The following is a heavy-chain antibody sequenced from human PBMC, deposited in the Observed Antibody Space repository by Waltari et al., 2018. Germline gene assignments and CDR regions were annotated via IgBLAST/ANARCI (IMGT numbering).Heavy chain of an antibody. Sequence: EVQLVESGGDLFQPGGSLRLSCAASGFALGNYWMHWVRQGLGKGLVGVSSIKYDGRTRAYADSVKGRFTISRDNARNTLFLQMSGLRAEDTAVYYCARDLDWVLFDSWGQGTLVTVSS. D-gene: IGHD3-9*01. CDR2: IKYDGRTR. CDR3: ARDLDWVLFDS. J-gene: IGHJ4*02. CDR1: GFALGNYW. V-gene: IGHV3-74*01.